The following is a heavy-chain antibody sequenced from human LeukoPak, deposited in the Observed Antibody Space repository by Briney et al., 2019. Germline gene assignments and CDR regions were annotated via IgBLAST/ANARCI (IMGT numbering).Heavy chain of an antibody. Sequence: ASVKVSCKASGYTFSSYHMHWVRQAPGQGLEWMGWINPNSGATNYAQKFQGRVTMTRDTSINTAHMELSRLRSDDTAVYYCARDQQGNWFDPWGQGTLVTVSS. CDR1: GYTFSSYH. D-gene: IGHD6-13*01. CDR3: ARDQQGNWFDP. CDR2: INPNSGAT. V-gene: IGHV1-2*02. J-gene: IGHJ5*02.